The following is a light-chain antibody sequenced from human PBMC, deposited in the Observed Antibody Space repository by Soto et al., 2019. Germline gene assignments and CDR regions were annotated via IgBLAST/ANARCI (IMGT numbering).Light chain of an antibody. Sequence: QSVLTQPPAVSGTPGQRVTFFCSGSSSNIGTHSVHWYQHLPGTAPKLLIYDNNRRPSGIPDRFSDSKSGTSATLGITGLQTGDEADYFCATWDDSLSAVLFGGGTKLTVL. CDR1: SSNIGTHS. CDR3: ATWDDSLSAVL. V-gene: IGLV1-51*01. CDR2: DNN. J-gene: IGLJ2*01.